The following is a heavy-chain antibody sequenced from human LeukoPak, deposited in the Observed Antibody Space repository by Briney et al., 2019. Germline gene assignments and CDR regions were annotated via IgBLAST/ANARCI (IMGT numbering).Heavy chain of an antibody. CDR3: ARESPYSSGYYSDAY. J-gene: IGHJ4*02. D-gene: IGHD3-22*01. Sequence: SETLSPTCTVSGGSISSGGYYWSWIRQHPGKGLEWIGYIYYSGSTYYNPSLKSRVTISVDTSKNQFSLKLSSVTAADTAVYYCARESPYSSGYYSDAYWGQGTLVTVSS. CDR1: GGSISSGGYY. V-gene: IGHV4-31*03. CDR2: IYYSGST.